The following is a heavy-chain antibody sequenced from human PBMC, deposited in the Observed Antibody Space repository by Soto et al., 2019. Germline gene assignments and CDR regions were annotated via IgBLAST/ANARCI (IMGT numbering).Heavy chain of an antibody. CDR3: AGGRIVVVGSRAYYGMDV. CDR2: IILVFVLV. V-gene: IGHV1-69*01. J-gene: IGHJ6*02. D-gene: IGHD3-22*01. Sequence: QVHLLLQSGAEVKKPGSSVKVSCKASGGTPSNSAISWVRQAPGQGLEWMGGIILVFVLVKYAQNFQGRVTITADESSTTAYMELSSLRPEDTAVYYCAGGRIVVVGSRAYYGMDVWGQGTTVTVSS. CDR1: GGTPSNSA.